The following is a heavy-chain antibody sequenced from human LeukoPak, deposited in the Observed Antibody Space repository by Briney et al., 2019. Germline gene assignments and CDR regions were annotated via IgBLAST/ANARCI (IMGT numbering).Heavy chain of an antibody. V-gene: IGHV4-61*02. J-gene: IGHJ4*02. CDR3: ARLSGIAAV. CDR2: IYTSGST. D-gene: IGHD6-13*01. CDR1: GGSISSGSYY. Sequence: PAETLSLTCTVSGGSISSGSYYWSWIRQPAGKGLEWIGRIYTSGSTNYNPSLKSRVTISVDTSKNQFSLKLSSVTAADTAVYYCARLSGIAAVWGQGTLVTVSS.